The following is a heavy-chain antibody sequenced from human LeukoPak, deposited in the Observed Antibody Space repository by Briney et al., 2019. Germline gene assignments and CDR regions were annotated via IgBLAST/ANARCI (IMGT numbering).Heavy chain of an antibody. CDR2: IRQDGSEK. J-gene: IGHJ4*02. D-gene: IGHD5-12*01. CDR3: ARAWATTEFDY. Sequence: PGGSLRLSCAASGFTFSSYWMSWVRQAPGKGLVWVANIRQDGSEKYYVDSVKGRFTISRDNAKNSLYLQMNSLRAEDTAVYYCARAWATTEFDYWGQGTLVTVSS. V-gene: IGHV3-7*01. CDR1: GFTFSSYW.